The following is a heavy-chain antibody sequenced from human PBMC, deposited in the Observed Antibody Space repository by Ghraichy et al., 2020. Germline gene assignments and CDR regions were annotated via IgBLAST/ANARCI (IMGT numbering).Heavy chain of an antibody. D-gene: IGHD2-21*02. CDR2: ISSSSSTI. J-gene: IGHJ6*02. V-gene: IGHV3-48*02. Sequence: GGSLRLSCAASGFTFSSYSMNWVRQAPGKGLEWVSYISSSSSTIYYADSVKGRFTISRDNAKNSLYLQMNSLRDEDTAVYYCARAPSDRYGGYYYGMDVWGQGTTVTVSS. CDR1: GFTFSSYS. CDR3: ARAPSDRYGGYYYGMDV.